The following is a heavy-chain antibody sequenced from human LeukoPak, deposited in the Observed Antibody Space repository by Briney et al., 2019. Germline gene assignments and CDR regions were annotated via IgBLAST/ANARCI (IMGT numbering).Heavy chain of an antibody. V-gene: IGHV3-74*01. J-gene: IGHJ4*02. Sequence: TGGSLRLSCAASGLTFSSHWMHWVRQAPGKGLVWVSRITNDGSSTTYADSVKGRFTISRDNVKNTLLLQMNSLRAEDTAVYYCVRDGVGAPPFDYWGQGVLVTVSS. D-gene: IGHD1-26*01. CDR2: ITNDGSST. CDR3: VRDGVGAPPFDY. CDR1: GLTFSSHW.